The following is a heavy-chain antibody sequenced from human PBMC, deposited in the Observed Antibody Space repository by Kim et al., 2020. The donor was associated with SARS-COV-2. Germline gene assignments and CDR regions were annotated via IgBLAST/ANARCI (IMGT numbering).Heavy chain of an antibody. CDR2: IYYSGST. Sequence: SETLSLTCTVSGGSISSGDYYWSWIRQPPGKGLEWIGYIYYSGSTYYNPSLKSRVTISVDTSKNQFSLKLSSVTAADTAVYYCARGSKTGYSQRKYYYYGMYVWGHGATVTVSS. D-gene: IGHD5-18*01. J-gene: IGHJ6*02. CDR3: ARGSKTGYSQRKYYYYGMYV. V-gene: IGHV4-30-4*01. CDR1: GGSISSGDYY.